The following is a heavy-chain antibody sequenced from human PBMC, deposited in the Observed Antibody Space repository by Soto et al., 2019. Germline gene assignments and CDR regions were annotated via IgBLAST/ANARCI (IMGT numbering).Heavy chain of an antibody. V-gene: IGHV4-59*08. CDR3: ARQAID. CDR2: VYYSGTT. Sequence: QESGPGLVKPSETLSLTCTVSGGSIRDYYWSSFRQAPGKGLDWIGYVYYSGTTNYNPSLRSRVTMSGDTSKNQFSPKLSSVTAADTAVYYCARQAIDWGQGTLVTVSS. CDR1: GGSIRDYY. J-gene: IGHJ4*02.